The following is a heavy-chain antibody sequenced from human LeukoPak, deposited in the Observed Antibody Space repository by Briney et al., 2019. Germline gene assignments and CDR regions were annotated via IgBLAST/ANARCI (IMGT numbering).Heavy chain of an antibody. D-gene: IGHD5-24*01. J-gene: IGHJ4*02. Sequence: GESLKISCKGSGYRFTSYWIGWVRQMPGKGLEWMGIIRHGNSETRYSPSVQGQVTSSVDRSITTAYLQWSSLKASDTAIYYCARQADGDKPRDYWGQGTLVTVSS. CDR3: ARQADGDKPRDY. CDR1: GYRFTSYW. CDR2: IRHGNSET. V-gene: IGHV5-51*01.